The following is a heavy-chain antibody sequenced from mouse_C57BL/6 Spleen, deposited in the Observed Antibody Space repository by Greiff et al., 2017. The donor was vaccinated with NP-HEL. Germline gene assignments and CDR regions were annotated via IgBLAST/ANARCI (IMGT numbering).Heavy chain of an antibody. CDR3: ARNGDYYGSPWFAY. J-gene: IGHJ3*01. Sequence: VKLQESGPGLVAPSQSLSITCTVSGFSLTSYATSWVRQPPGKGLEWLGVIWTGGGTNYNSALKSRLSISKDNSKSQVFLKMNSLQTDDTARYYCARNGDYYGSPWFAYWGQGTLVTVSA. CDR1: GFSLTSYA. D-gene: IGHD1-1*01. V-gene: IGHV2-9-1*01. CDR2: IWTGGGT.